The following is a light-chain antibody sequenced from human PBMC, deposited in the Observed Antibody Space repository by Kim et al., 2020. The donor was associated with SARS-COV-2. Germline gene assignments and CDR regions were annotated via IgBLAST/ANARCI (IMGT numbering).Light chain of an antibody. CDR2: AAS. Sequence: SVRDRHPLTCLASQSVSYYLYWYLQIPANAPQLLIYAASILHTAFPSMFSGSGSGTDCSLTINNLPPKDFPTYFRQQSYFTPPALTFARATKVNI. CDR3: QQSYFTPPALT. V-gene: IGKV1-39*01. CDR1: QSVSYY. J-gene: IGKJ4*01.